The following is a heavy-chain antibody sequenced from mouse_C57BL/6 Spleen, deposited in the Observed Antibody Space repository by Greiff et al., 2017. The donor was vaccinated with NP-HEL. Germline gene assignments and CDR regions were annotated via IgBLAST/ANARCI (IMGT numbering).Heavy chain of an antibody. D-gene: IGHD2-5*01. V-gene: IGHV1-64*01. J-gene: IGHJ2*01. CDR3: ARDYSNSYYFDY. CDR1: GYTFTSYW. Sequence: QVQLQQPGAELVKPGASVKLSCKASGYTFTSYWMHWVKQRPGQGLKWIGMIHPNSGSTNYNEKFKSKATLTVDKSSSTAYMQLSSLTSEDSAVYYCARDYSNSYYFDYWGQGTTLTVSS. CDR2: IHPNSGST.